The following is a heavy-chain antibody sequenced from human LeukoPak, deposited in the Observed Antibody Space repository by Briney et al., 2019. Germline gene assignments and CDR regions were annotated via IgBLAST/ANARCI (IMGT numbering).Heavy chain of an antibody. Sequence: ASVKVSCKASGYTFTSYDINWVRQATGQGLEWIGWMNPNSGNTGHAQKFQGRVTMTRNTSISTAYMELSSLRSEDTAVYYCARGRPTYYDFWSGYSYWGQGTLVTVSS. CDR3: ARGRPTYYDFWSGYSY. J-gene: IGHJ4*02. CDR1: GYTFTSYD. CDR2: MNPNSGNT. V-gene: IGHV1-8*01. D-gene: IGHD3-3*01.